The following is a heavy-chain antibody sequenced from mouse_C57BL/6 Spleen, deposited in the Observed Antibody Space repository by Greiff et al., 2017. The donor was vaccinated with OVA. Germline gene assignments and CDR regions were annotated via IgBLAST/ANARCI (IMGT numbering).Heavy chain of an antibody. Sequence: VQLQQSGAELVRPGASVTLSCKASGYTFTDYEMHWVKQTPVHGLEWIGAIDPETGGTAYNQKFKGKAILTADKSSSTAYMGLRSLTSEDSAVCYCTRIYEYFDYWGQGTTLTVSS. J-gene: IGHJ2*01. V-gene: IGHV1-15*01. CDR2: IDPETGGT. CDR1: GYTFTDYE. CDR3: TRIYEYFDY. D-gene: IGHD2-3*01.